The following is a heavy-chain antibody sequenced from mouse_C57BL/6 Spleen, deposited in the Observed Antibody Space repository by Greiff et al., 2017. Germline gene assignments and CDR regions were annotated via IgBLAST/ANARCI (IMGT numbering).Heavy chain of an antibody. CDR2: IYPGDGDT. CDR1: GYAFSSSW. Sequence: QVQLKQSGPELVKPGASVKISCKASGYAFSSSWMNWVKQRPGKGLEWIGRIYPGDGDTNYNGKFKGKATLTADKSSSTAYMQLSSLTSEDSAVYFCAREGHYYGSSYAMDYWGQGTSVTVSA. CDR3: AREGHYYGSSYAMDY. J-gene: IGHJ4*01. D-gene: IGHD1-1*01. V-gene: IGHV1-82*01.